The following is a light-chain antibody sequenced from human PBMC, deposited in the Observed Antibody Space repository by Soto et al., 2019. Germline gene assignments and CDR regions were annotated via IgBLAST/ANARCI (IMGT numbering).Light chain of an antibody. CDR2: GAS. J-gene: IGKJ1*01. CDR3: QQYGGSRWT. CDR1: QSVSSTY. V-gene: IGKV3-20*01. Sequence: ENVLTQSPGTLSLSPGERATLSCRASQSVSSTYLAWYQQKPGQAPRLLIYGASNRATGIPDRFSGSGSGTDFTLTISRLEPEDFAVYYCQQYGGSRWTFGQGTKV.